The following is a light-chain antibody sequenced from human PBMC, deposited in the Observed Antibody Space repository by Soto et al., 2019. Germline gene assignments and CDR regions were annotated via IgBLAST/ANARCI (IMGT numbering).Light chain of an antibody. CDR1: SSDVGGYNY. CDR3: SSYAGSNNFGV. Sequence: QSALTQPPSASGSPGQSVTISCTGTSSDVGGYNYVSWYQQHPGKAPKLMIYEVSKRPSGVPDRFSGSKSGNTASLTVSGRQAGDEADYYCSSYAGSNNFGVFGGGTKLTVL. V-gene: IGLV2-8*01. CDR2: EVS. J-gene: IGLJ2*01.